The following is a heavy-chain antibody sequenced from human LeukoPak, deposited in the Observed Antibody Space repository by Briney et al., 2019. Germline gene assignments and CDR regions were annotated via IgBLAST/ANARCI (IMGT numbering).Heavy chain of an antibody. D-gene: IGHD3-9*01. CDR1: GGSITGSSFY. J-gene: IGHJ4*02. CDR2: IYYSGST. Sequence: PSETLSLTCSVSGGSITGSSFYWGWIRQPPGKGLEWIGKIYYSGSTYYSASLKSRVTISLDTSKNHFSLKVTFVTAADTAVYYCARGSYDVLTGYSTLGEYWGQGTLVTVSS. V-gene: IGHV4-39*02. CDR3: ARGSYDVLTGYSTLGEY.